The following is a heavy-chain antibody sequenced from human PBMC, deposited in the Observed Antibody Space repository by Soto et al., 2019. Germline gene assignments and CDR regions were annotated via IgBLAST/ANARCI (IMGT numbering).Heavy chain of an antibody. J-gene: IGHJ4*02. Sequence: SETLSLTCTVAGGSINSYYWSWIRKSPGKGLDWIRHIYYNGGTNYNPSLKSRVTISVDTSKTQFSLKLTSVTAADTAVYYCSRDLGYCSDNGCSGMYFDSWGQGILVTVSS. V-gene: IGHV4-59*01. D-gene: IGHD2-15*01. CDR1: GGSINSYY. CDR3: SRDLGYCSDNGCSGMYFDS. CDR2: IYYNGGT.